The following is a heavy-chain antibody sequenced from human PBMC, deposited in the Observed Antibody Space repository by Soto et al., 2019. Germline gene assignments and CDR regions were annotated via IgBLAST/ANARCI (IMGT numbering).Heavy chain of an antibody. CDR1: GGSMSGYY. CDR2: FYYSGGT. J-gene: IGHJ5*02. CDR3: ARMPVGTNGNHRWFAP. Sequence: PSETLALTCTVAGGSMSGYYWSWMRQPPGEGLEWIGHFYYSGGTNYNPSLRSRVTISADMSKNQFSLSLSSVTAADTAVYYCARMPVGTNGNHRWFAPWGQGALVRVSS. D-gene: IGHD1-20*01. V-gene: IGHV4-59*01.